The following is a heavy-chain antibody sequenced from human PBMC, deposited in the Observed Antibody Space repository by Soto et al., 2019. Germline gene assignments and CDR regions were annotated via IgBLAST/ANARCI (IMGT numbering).Heavy chain of an antibody. J-gene: IGHJ4*02. V-gene: IGHV3-23*01. D-gene: IGHD3-22*01. CDR2: VSGGVTNR. CDR1: GFTFTAYA. Sequence: EVQLLESGGGLVQRGGSLRLSCAASGFTFTAYAMSWVRQAPGKGLEWASAVSGGVTNRYYADSVKGRFTISRDNSKNTVYLQMNNLRVDDTAVYFCARDHIYDGSGPDYFDSWGQGTLVTVSS. CDR3: ARDHIYDGSGPDYFDS.